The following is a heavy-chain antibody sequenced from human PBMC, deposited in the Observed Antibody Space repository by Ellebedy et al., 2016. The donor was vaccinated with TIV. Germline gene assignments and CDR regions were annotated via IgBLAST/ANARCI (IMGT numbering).Heavy chain of an antibody. CDR3: AKGRGGGSDSSAPRYYFDS. J-gene: IGHJ4*02. D-gene: IGHD6-19*01. CDR2: FGVSGDST. CDR1: AFTFSSHW. Sequence: GESLKISCAASAFTFSSHWMNWVRQAPGKGLEWVSGFGVSGDSTYYADSVEGRFIISRDNSKRTVYLQMNSLRVEDTAVYYCAKGRGGGSDSSAPRYYFDSWGLGTLVTVSS. V-gene: IGHV3-23*01.